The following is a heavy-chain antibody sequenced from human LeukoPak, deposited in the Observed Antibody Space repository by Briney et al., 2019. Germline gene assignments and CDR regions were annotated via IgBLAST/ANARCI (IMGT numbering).Heavy chain of an antibody. Sequence: PSETLSLTCTVSGGSISSSSYYWGWIRQPPGKGLEWIGSIYYSGSTYYNPSLKSRVTISVDTSKNQSSLKLSSVTAADTAVYYCARDRRMVRGPVDYWGQGTLVTVSS. V-gene: IGHV4-39*07. CDR2: IYYSGST. D-gene: IGHD3-10*01. J-gene: IGHJ4*02. CDR1: GGSISSSSYY. CDR3: ARDRRMVRGPVDY.